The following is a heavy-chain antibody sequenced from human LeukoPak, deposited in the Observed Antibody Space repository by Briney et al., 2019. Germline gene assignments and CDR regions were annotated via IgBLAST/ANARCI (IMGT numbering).Heavy chain of an antibody. Sequence: GESLKISCKGSGYSFTRYWIGWVRQLPGKSLEWMGSIYPGDADTGYSSSFQGQVTISADKSISTAYLQWSSLKASDAAMYYCARKSGWFDPWGQGTLVTVSS. CDR2: IYPGDADT. CDR1: GYSFTRYW. CDR3: ARKSGWFDP. J-gene: IGHJ5*02. V-gene: IGHV5-51*01.